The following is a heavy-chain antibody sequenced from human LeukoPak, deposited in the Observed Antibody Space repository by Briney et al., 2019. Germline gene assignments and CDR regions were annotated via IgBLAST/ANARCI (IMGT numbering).Heavy chain of an antibody. J-gene: IGHJ3*02. Sequence: GGSLRPSCAASGFTFSSYEMNWVRQAPGKGLEWVSYISSSGSTIYYADYVKGQFTLSRDNAKTSLYLQMNSLRAEDTAVYYCAREGALWFGESRAFDIWGQGTMVTVSS. V-gene: IGHV3-48*03. CDR1: GFTFSSYE. CDR2: ISSSGSTI. CDR3: AREGALWFGESRAFDI. D-gene: IGHD3-10*01.